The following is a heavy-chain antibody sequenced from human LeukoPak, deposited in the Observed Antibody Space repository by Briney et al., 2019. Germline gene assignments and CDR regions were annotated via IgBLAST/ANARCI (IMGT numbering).Heavy chain of an antibody. D-gene: IGHD2-21*01. J-gene: IGHJ6*02. Sequence: GGSLRLSCAASGFTFSSYSMNWVRQAPGKGLEWVSYISSSSSTIYYADSVKGRFTISRDNAKNSLYLQMNSLRAEDTAVYYCAKYCGGDCYGMDVWGQGTTVSVSS. CDR3: AKYCGGDCYGMDV. CDR1: GFTFSSYS. CDR2: ISSSSSTI. V-gene: IGHV3-48*01.